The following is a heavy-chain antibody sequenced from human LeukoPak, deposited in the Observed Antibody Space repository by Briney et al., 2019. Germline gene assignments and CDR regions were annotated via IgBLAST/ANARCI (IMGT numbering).Heavy chain of an antibody. D-gene: IGHD3-3*01. CDR2: INQDGSEK. Sequence: GGSLRLSCAASGFPFSSHWLSWFRQSPGKGLEWVAHINQDGSEKYYVDSVKGRFTISRDNARNSQYLQMNSLRAEDTAVYYCAKDRGYDFWSGTYTRFGAFDIWGQGTMVTVSS. J-gene: IGHJ3*02. CDR1: GFPFSSHW. CDR3: AKDRGYDFWSGTYTRFGAFDI. V-gene: IGHV3-7*03.